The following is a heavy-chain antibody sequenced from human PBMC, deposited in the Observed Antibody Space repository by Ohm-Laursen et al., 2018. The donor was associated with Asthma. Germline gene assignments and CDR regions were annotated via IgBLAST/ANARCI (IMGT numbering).Heavy chain of an antibody. V-gene: IGHV3-9*01. Sequence: SLRLSCTASGFTFSNYWMHWVRQAPGKGLEWVSGISWNSGSIGYADSVKGRFTISRDNAKNSLYLQMNSLRAEDTALYYCAKASMVQGDYYYGMDVWGQGTTVTVSS. CDR1: GFTFSNYW. D-gene: IGHD3-10*01. CDR2: ISWNSGSI. CDR3: AKASMVQGDYYYGMDV. J-gene: IGHJ6*02.